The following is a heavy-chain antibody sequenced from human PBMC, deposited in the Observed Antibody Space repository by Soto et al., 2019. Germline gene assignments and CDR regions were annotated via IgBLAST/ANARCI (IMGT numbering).Heavy chain of an antibody. V-gene: IGHV1-3*01. CDR3: ARVGRSIAARVPHHLDY. CDR2: INAGNGNT. J-gene: IGHJ4*02. Sequence: ASVKVSCKASGYTFTSYAMHWVRQAPGQRLEWMGWINAGNGNTKYSQKFQGRVTITRDTSASTAYMELSSLRSEDTAVYYCARVGRSIAARVPHHLDYWGQGTLVTVSS. D-gene: IGHD6-6*01. CDR1: GYTFTSYA.